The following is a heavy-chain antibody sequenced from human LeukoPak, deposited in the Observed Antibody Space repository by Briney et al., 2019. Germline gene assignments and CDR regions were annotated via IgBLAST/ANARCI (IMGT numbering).Heavy chain of an antibody. V-gene: IGHV3-21*01. J-gene: IGHJ4*02. D-gene: IGHD6-13*01. CDR3: ARDFGAIAAAGGG. Sequence: GGSLRLSCAASGFTFSSYSMNWVRQAPGKGLEWVSSISSSSSYIYYADSVKGRFTISRDNAKNSLYLQMNSLRAEDTAVYYCARDFGAIAAAGGGWGQGTLVTVSS. CDR1: GFTFSSYS. CDR2: ISSSSSYI.